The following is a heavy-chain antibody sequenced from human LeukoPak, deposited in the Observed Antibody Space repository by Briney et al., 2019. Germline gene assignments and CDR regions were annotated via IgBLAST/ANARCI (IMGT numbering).Heavy chain of an antibody. Sequence: SVKVSCKASGFTFTSSAVQWVRQARGQRLEWIGWIVVGSGNTNYAQKFQERVTITRDMSTSTAYMELSSLRSEDTAVYYCAAESHSIMEGCSDPWGQGTLVTVSS. CDR2: IVVGSGNT. CDR1: GFTFTSSA. D-gene: IGHD1-1*01. V-gene: IGHV1-58*01. J-gene: IGHJ5*02. CDR3: AAESHSIMEGCSDP.